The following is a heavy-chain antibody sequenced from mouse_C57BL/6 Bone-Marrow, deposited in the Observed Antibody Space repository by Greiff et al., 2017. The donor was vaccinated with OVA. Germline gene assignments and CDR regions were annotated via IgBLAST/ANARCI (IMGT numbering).Heavy chain of an antibody. D-gene: IGHD1-1*01. CDR2: IDPENGDT. V-gene: IGHV14-4*01. CDR3: TTNTTVVAPDY. J-gene: IGHJ2*01. Sequence: VQLQQSGAELVRPGASVKLSCTASGFNIKDDYMHWVKQRPEQGLEWIGWIDPENGDTEYASKFQGKATITADTSSNTAYLQLSSLTSEDTAVDYCTTNTTVVAPDYWGQGTTLTVSS. CDR1: GFNIKDDY.